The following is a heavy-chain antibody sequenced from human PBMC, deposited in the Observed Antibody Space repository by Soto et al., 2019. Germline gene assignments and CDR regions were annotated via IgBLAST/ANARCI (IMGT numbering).Heavy chain of an antibody. CDR2: FDPEQGKI. CDR3: ATTYLVEAFDI. D-gene: IGHD3-10*01. J-gene: IGHJ3*02. Sequence: QVQLVQSGAAVKKPGASVKVSCKVSGYTLTELSIHWVRQAPGKGLEWMGGFDPEQGKIIYAQKFLGRVSMTEDTSTDTAYMELSSLRSVDTALYYCATTYLVEAFDIWGQGTMVSVSS. CDR1: GYTLTELS. V-gene: IGHV1-24*01.